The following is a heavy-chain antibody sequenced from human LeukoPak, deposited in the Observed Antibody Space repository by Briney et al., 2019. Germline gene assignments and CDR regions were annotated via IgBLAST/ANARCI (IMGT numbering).Heavy chain of an antibody. CDR2: IIPIFGTA. D-gene: IGHD3-9*01. CDR3: ARGRTYYDILTGYRPNYYYYMDV. V-gene: IGHV1-69*06. Sequence: SVKVSCKASGGTISSYAISWVRQAPGQGLEWMGGIIPIFGTANYAQKFQGRVTITADKSTSTAYMELSSLRSEDTAVYYCARGRTYYDILTGYRPNYYYYMDVWGKGTTVTISS. CDR1: GGTISSYA. J-gene: IGHJ6*03.